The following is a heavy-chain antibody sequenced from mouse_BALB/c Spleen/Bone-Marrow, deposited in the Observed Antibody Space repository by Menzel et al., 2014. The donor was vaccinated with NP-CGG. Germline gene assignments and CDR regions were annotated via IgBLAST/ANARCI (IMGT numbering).Heavy chain of an antibody. J-gene: IGHJ1*01. Sequence: VKLQESGAEFVKPGAPVKLSCKASGYTFTNYWMNWVKQRPGRGLEWIGRIDPSDSETHYNQKFKDKATLTVVKSSSTAYIQLSSLTSEDSAVYYCARGYYGRTYGWYFDVWGAGTTVTVSS. CDR1: GYTFTNYW. D-gene: IGHD1-1*01. CDR3: ARGYYGRTYGWYFDV. V-gene: IGHV1-74*04. CDR2: IDPSDSET.